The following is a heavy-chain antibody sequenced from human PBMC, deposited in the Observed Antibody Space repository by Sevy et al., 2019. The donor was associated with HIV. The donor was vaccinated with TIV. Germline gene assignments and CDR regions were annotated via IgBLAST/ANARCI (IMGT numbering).Heavy chain of an antibody. J-gene: IGHJ4*02. CDR1: GGSFSGYY. Sequence: SETLSLTCAVYGGSFSGYYWSWIRQPPGKGLEWIGEINHSGSTNYNPSLKSRVTISVDTSKNQFSLNLSSVTAADTAVYYCARGVVPAAIFSHFDYWGQGTLVTVSS. V-gene: IGHV4-34*01. CDR3: ARGVVPAAIFSHFDY. CDR2: INHSGST. D-gene: IGHD2-2*01.